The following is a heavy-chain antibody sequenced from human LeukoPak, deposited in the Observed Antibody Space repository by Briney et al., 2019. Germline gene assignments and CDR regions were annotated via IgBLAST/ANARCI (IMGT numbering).Heavy chain of an antibody. Sequence: SETLSLTCTVSGASIRSISTDYWSWIRQPAGKGLEWIGRIYTSGPTNYNPSLKSRVTMSLDTSKNQFSLKLSSVTAADTAVYYCARDTLAGYYYYGMDVWGQGTTVTVSS. CDR2: IYTSGPT. V-gene: IGHV4-4*07. CDR1: GASIRSISTDY. CDR3: ARDTLAGYYYYGMDV. J-gene: IGHJ6*02.